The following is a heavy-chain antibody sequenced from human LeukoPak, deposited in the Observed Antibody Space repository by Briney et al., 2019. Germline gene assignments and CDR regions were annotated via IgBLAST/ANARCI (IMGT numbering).Heavy chain of an antibody. CDR3: ARDFSPITIFGVVMPTLDY. CDR1: GGSISSYY. CDR2: IYTSGST. D-gene: IGHD3-3*01. J-gene: IGHJ4*02. Sequence: SETLSLTCTVSGGSISSYYWSWIRQPAGKGLERIGRIYTSGSTNYNPSLKSRVTMSVDTSKNQFSLKLSSVTAADTAVYYCARDFSPITIFGVVMPTLDYWGQGTLVTVSS. V-gene: IGHV4-4*07.